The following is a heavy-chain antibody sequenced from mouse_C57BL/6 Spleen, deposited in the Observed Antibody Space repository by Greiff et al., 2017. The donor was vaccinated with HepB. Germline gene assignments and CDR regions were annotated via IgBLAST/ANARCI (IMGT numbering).Heavy chain of an antibody. D-gene: IGHD1-1*01. CDR3: ARWFTTVGFDV. CDR1: GYTFTSYW. Sequence: VQLQQSGAELAKPGASVKLSCKASGYTFTSYWMHWVKQRPGQGLEWIGYINPSSGYTKYNQKFKDKATLTADKSSRTAYMQLRSLTYEDSAVYYCARWFTTVGFDVWGTGTTVTVAS. CDR2: INPSSGYT. J-gene: IGHJ1*03. V-gene: IGHV1-7*01.